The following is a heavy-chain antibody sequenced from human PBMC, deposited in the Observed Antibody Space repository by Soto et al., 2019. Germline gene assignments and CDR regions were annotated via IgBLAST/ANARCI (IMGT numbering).Heavy chain of an antibody. J-gene: IGHJ4*02. Sequence: GGSLRLSCAASGFTFSNAWVSWVRQAPGKGLEWVGRIKSKTDGGTTDYAAPVKGRFTISRDDSKNTLYLQMNSLKTEDTAVYYCTTLTHFNYYDSSGYYGYWGQGTLVTVSS. D-gene: IGHD3-22*01. CDR1: GFTFSNAW. CDR3: TTLTHFNYYDSSGYYGY. CDR2: IKSKTDGGTT. V-gene: IGHV3-15*01.